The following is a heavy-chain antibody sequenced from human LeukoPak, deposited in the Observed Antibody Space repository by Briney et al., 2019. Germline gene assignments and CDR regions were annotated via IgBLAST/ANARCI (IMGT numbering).Heavy chain of an antibody. CDR1: GFTFSSYG. V-gene: IGHV3-33*01. CDR2: IWYDGSNK. CDR3: ARDRQGYYFDY. J-gene: IGHJ4*02. Sequence: GGSLRLSCAASGFTFSSYGMHWVRQAPGKGLGWVAVIWYDGSNKYYADSVKGRFTISRDNSKNTLYLQMNSLRAEDTAVYYCARDRQGYYFDYWGQGTLVTVSS.